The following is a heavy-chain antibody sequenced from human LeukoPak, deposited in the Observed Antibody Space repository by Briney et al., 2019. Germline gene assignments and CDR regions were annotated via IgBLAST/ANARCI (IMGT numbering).Heavy chain of an antibody. Sequence: SETLSLTCAVYGGSFSGYYWSWIRQPPGKGLEWIGEINHSGSTNYNPSLKSRVTISVDTSKNQFSLKLSSVTAADTAVYYCASYGGNGGYYYFDYWGQGTLVTVSS. V-gene: IGHV4-34*01. CDR1: GGSFSGYY. D-gene: IGHD4-23*01. CDR2: INHSGST. CDR3: ASYGGNGGYYYFDY. J-gene: IGHJ4*02.